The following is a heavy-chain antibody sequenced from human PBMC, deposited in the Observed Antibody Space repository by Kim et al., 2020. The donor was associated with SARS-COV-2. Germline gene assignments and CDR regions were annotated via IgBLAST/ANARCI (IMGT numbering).Heavy chain of an antibody. CDR2: IRRKANSYAT. V-gene: IGHV3-73*01. CDR3: TRHFFSNYYYYYGMDV. CDR1: GFTFSGSP. J-gene: IGHJ6*02. D-gene: IGHD3-3*01. Sequence: GGSLRLSCAASGFTFSGSPMHWVRQASGKGQEWVGRIRRKANSYATPYAASVKGRLTISRDDSKNTAYLQMNSMKTEDTAVYYCTRHFFSNYYYYYGMDVWGQGTTVTVSS.